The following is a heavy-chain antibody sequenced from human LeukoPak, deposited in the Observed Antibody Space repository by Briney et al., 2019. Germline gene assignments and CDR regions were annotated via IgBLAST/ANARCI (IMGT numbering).Heavy chain of an antibody. CDR2: IRYDGSNK. Sequence: GGSLRLSCAASGFTFSSYGMHWVRQAPGKGLEWVAFIRYDGSNKYYADSVKGRFTISRDNSKNTLYLQMNSLRAEDTAVYYCARDQLGIAAAGYAFDIWGQGTMVTVSS. J-gene: IGHJ3*02. CDR3: ARDQLGIAAAGYAFDI. V-gene: IGHV3-30*02. D-gene: IGHD6-13*01. CDR1: GFTFSSYG.